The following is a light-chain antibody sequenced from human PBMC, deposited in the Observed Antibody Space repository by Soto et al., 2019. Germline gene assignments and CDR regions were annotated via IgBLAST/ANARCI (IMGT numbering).Light chain of an antibody. Sequence: EIVLTQSPGTLSLSPGERATLSCRASQGVSSSYLAWYQQRPGQAPRLLIYGASSRGTGIPDRFSGSGSGTDFTLPISRLESEDFAVYYCQQYGSSPPLTFGGGTKVEIK. V-gene: IGKV3-20*01. CDR3: QQYGSSPPLT. CDR1: QGVSSSY. J-gene: IGKJ4*01. CDR2: GAS.